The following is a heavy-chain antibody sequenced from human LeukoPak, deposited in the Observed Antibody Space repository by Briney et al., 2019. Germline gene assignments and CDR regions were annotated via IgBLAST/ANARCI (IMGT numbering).Heavy chain of an antibody. J-gene: IGHJ6*02. Sequence: SETLSLTCAVYGGSFSGYYWSWIRQPPGKGLEWIGQINHSGSTNYNPSHKSRVTISVDTSKNQFSLKLSSVTAADTAVYYCARGSGQLIGPRGGDYYYYYGMDVWGQGTTVTVSS. CDR2: INHSGST. CDR3: ARGSGQLIGPRGGDYYYYYGMDV. D-gene: IGHD2-2*01. CDR1: GGSFSGYY. V-gene: IGHV4-34*01.